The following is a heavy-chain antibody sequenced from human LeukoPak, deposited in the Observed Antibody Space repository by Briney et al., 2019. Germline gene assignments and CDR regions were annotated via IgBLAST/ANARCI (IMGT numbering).Heavy chain of an antibody. V-gene: IGHV4-59*01. Sequence: PSETLSLTCTVSGGSISSYYWSWIRQPPGKGLEWIGYIYYSGSTNYNPSLKSRVTISVDTSKNQFSLKLSSVTAADTAVYYCARDLFIAVAGSLHYYGMDVWGQGTTVTVSS. CDR3: ARDLFIAVAGSLHYYGMDV. J-gene: IGHJ6*02. D-gene: IGHD6-13*01. CDR2: IYYSGST. CDR1: GGSISSYY.